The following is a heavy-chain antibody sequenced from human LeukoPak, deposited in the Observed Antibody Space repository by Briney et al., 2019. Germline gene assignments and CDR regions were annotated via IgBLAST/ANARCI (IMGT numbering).Heavy chain of an antibody. CDR1: GYTFTSYA. D-gene: IGHD1-14*01. CDR2: INTNTGNP. J-gene: IGHJ4*02. CDR3: ARGRTRRGSWNHSGSWSFDY. Sequence: ASVKVSCKASGYTFTSYAMNWVRQAPGQGLEWMGWINTNTGNPTYAQGFTGRFVFSLDTSVSTAYLQISSLKAEDTAVYYCARGRTRRGSWNHSGSWSFDYWGQGTLVTVSS. V-gene: IGHV7-4-1*02.